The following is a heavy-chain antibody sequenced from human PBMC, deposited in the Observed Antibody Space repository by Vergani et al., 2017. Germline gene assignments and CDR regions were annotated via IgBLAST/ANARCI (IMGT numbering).Heavy chain of an antibody. Sequence: QVQLVESGGGVVQPGRSLRLSCAASGFSFSSFGFHWVRQAPGKGLEWVAVISYDGSNKYYADSVKGRFTISRDNSKNTLYLQMNSLRAEDTAVYYCARGASGDYVSSFGYWGQGTLVTVSS. V-gene: IGHV3-30*19. CDR2: ISYDGSNK. CDR1: GFSFSSFG. J-gene: IGHJ4*02. CDR3: ARGASGDYVSSFGY. D-gene: IGHD4-17*01.